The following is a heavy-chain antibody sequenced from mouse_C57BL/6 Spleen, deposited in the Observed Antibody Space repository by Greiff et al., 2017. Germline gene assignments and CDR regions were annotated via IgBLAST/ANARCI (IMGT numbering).Heavy chain of an antibody. D-gene: IGHD4-1*01. CDR3: ARSNWDGAWFAY. CDR1: GFNIKDYY. V-gene: IGHV14-2*01. J-gene: IGHJ3*01. CDR2: IDPEDGDT. Sequence: EVQLQQSGAELVKPGASVKLSCTASGFNIKDYYMHWVKQRTEQGLEWIGRIDPEDGDTKYAPKFQGKATITADTSSNTAYLQLSSLTSEDTAVYYCARSNWDGAWFAYWGQGTLVTVSA.